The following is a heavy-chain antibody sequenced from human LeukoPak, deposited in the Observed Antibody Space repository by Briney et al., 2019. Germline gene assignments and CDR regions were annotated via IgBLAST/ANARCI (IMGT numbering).Heavy chain of an antibody. D-gene: IGHD2-2*01. CDR1: GYTFTGYY. Sequence: ASVKVSCKASGYTFTGYYMHWVRQAPGQGLEWMGWINPNSGGTNYAQKFQGRVTMTRDTSISTAYMKLSRLRSDDTAVYYCARDIHIVVVPAAMGQPWFDPWGQGTLVTVSS. CDR2: INPNSGGT. J-gene: IGHJ5*02. V-gene: IGHV1-2*02. CDR3: ARDIHIVVVPAAMGQPWFDP.